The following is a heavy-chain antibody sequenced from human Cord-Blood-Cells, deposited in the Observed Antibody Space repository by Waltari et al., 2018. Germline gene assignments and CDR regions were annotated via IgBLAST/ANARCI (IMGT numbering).Heavy chain of an antibody. J-gene: IGHJ4*02. Sequence: QVQLVESGGGVVQPGRSLSLSCAASGFPFSSYPLHWVRQAPGKGLEWVAVISYDGSNKYYADSVKGRFTISRDNSKNTLYLQMNSLRAEDTAVYYCARDKGIDYWGQGTLVTVSS. V-gene: IGHV3-30*04. CDR1: GFPFSSYP. CDR3: ARDKGIDY. CDR2: ISYDGSNK.